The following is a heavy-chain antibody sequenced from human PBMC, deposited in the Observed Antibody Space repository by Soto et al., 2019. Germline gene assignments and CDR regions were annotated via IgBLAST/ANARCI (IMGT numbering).Heavy chain of an antibody. CDR1: GYTFTTYY. CDR2: INPSGGST. J-gene: IGHJ6*02. V-gene: IGHV1-46*01. Sequence: QVQLVQSGAEVEKPGASVKLSCQASGYTFTTYYIHWVRQPPGQGLEWMGVINPSGGSTTSAQKLQGRFTKTRDTSTSTVYMELSSLTSEDTAVYYCAREAAAGNGRRMDVWGQGTTVTVSS. D-gene: IGHD6-13*01. CDR3: AREAAAGNGRRMDV.